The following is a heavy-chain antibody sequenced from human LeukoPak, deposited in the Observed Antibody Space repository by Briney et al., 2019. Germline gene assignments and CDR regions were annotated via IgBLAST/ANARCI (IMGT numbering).Heavy chain of an antibody. V-gene: IGHV5-51*01. Sequence: GESLKISCKTSGYSFTKYWIVWVRQMPGKGLEWMGIIYPDDPDTRYSPAFQGQVIISADKSISTAYLQWSSLRASDTAIYYCARLDNSSSDSGMDVWGQGTTVTVSS. J-gene: IGHJ6*02. CDR1: GYSFTKYW. CDR3: ARLDNSSSDSGMDV. D-gene: IGHD6-6*01. CDR2: IYPDDPDT.